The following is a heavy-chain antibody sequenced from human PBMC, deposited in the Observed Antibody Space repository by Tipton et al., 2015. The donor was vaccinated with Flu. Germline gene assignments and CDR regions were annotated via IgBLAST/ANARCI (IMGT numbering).Heavy chain of an antibody. CDR3: ASCVLKYYYYYYMDV. CDR1: GYTFTSYY. J-gene: IGHJ6*03. D-gene: IGHD2-21*01. Sequence: QLVQSGAEVKKPGASVKVSCKASGYTFTSYYMHWVRQAPGQGLEWMGIINPSGGSTNYAQKFQGRVTITADESTSTAYMELSSLRSEDTAVYYCASCVLKYYYYYYMDVWGKGTTVTVSS. V-gene: IGHV1-46*01. CDR2: INPSGGST.